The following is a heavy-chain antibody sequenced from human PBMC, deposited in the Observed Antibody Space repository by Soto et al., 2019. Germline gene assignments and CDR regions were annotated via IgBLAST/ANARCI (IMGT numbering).Heavy chain of an antibody. J-gene: IGHJ3*02. Sequence: KKRRASVKVSCKASGYTFTSYGISWVRQAPGQGLEWMGWISAYNGNTNYAKKLQGRVTMTTDTSTSTAYMELRSLRSYDTAVYYCARDISIEGAFDIWGQGTMVTVSS. CDR3: ARDISIEGAFDI. CDR1: GYTFTSYG. V-gene: IGHV1-18*01. D-gene: IGHD6-6*01. CDR2: ISAYNGNT.